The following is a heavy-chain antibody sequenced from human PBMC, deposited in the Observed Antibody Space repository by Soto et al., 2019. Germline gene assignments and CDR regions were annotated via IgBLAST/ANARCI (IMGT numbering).Heavy chain of an antibody. CDR2: ISNDGSKK. Sequence: GGSLRLSCAASGITFSTYAMHWVRQAPGKGLEWVAIISNDGSKKYYADSVKGRFTVSRDNANNTLYLQMNSLRADDTAVYYCARGLVALDYWGQGTQVTVSS. D-gene: IGHD6-6*01. V-gene: IGHV3-30*04. CDR3: ARGLVALDY. CDR1: GITFSTYA. J-gene: IGHJ4*02.